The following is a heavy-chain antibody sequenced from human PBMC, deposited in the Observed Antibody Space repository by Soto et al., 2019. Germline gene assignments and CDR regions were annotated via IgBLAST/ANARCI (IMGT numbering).Heavy chain of an antibody. D-gene: IGHD1-26*01. V-gene: IGHV4-59*01. CDR1: GCSISSYY. CDR3: ARVGGISSGSYFRSLYYFDY. J-gene: IGHJ4*02. CDR2: IYYSGST. Sequence: SETLSLTCTVSGCSISSYYWSWIRQPPGKGLEWIGYIYYSGSTNYNPSLKSRVTISVDTSKNQFSLKLSSVTAADTAVYYCARVGGISSGSYFRSLYYFDYWGQGTLVTVSS.